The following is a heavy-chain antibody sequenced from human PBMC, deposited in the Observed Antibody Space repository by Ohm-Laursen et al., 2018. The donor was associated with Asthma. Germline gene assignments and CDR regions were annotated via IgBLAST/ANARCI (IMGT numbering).Heavy chain of an antibody. V-gene: IGHV3-30-3*01. Sequence: GQTLSLTCVASGSTFSNFAMHWVRQAPGKGLEWVSIITSDGSWTSYADSVKGRFTISRDNSKNTLYLQMNSLRAEDTAVYYCARGVSGYYKYYYGMDVWGQGTTVTVSS. CDR2: ITSDGSWT. D-gene: IGHD3-22*01. CDR1: GSTFSNFA. J-gene: IGHJ6*02. CDR3: ARGVSGYYKYYYGMDV.